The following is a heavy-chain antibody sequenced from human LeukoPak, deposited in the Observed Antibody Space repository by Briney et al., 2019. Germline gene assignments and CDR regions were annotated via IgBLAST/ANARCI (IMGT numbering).Heavy chain of an antibody. J-gene: IGHJ4*02. CDR2: ISYDGSNK. V-gene: IGHV3-30*03. Sequence: GGSLRLSCAASGFTFSSYSMNWVRQAPGKGLEWVAVISYDGSNKYYADSVKGRFTISRDNSKNTLYLQMNSLRAEDTAVYYCARDGGIVVVIYYFDYWGQGTLVTVSS. CDR3: ARDGGIVVVIYYFDY. D-gene: IGHD3-22*01. CDR1: GFTFSSYS.